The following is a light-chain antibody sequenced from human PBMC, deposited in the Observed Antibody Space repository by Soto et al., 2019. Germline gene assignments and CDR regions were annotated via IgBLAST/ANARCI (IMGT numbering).Light chain of an antibody. CDR3: SSYTSTSSYV. Sequence: QSVLTQPASVSGSPGQSITISCTGTSSDIGNYNYVSWYQQHPGKAPKLMISEVSNRPSGVSNRFSGSKSGNTASLTISGLQPEDEADYYCSSYTSTSSYVFGGGTKATVL. CDR1: SSDIGNYNY. CDR2: EVS. V-gene: IGLV2-14*01. J-gene: IGLJ1*01.